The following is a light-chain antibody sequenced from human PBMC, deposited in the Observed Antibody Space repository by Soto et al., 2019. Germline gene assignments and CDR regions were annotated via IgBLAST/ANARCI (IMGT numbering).Light chain of an antibody. CDR1: SSDVGGYNY. Sequence: QSALTQPASVSGSPGQSITISCTGTSSDVGGYNYVSWYQQHPGKAPKLMIYHVSNRPSGVSNRFSGSKSGNTASLTISGLQAEDEGDYYCSSYTSSSTLVVFGGGTKLTVL. CDR2: HVS. V-gene: IGLV2-14*01. J-gene: IGLJ2*01. CDR3: SSYTSSSTLVV.